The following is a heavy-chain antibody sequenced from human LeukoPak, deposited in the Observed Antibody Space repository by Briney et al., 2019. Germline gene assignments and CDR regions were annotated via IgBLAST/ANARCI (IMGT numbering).Heavy chain of an antibody. CDR3: ARDRPTYDYVWGSYRNYYYYGMDV. CDR2: ISAYNGNT. Sequence: VSCXXSXXXFTXYGXXWVRQAPGQGLEWMGWISAYNGNTNYAQKLQGRVTMTTDTSTSTAYMELRSLRSDDTAVYYCARDRPTYDYVWGSYRNYYYYGMDVWGQGTTVTVSS. J-gene: IGHJ6*02. CDR1: XXXFTXYG. D-gene: IGHD3-16*02. V-gene: IGHV1-18*01.